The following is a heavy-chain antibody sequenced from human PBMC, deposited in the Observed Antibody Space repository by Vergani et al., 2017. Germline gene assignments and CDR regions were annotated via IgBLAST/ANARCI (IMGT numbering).Heavy chain of an antibody. Sequence: QVQLVESGGGVVQPGGSLRLSCAASGFTFTNYGMHWVRQAPGKGLEWIGSIYYSENKFYNPSLESRVTLSIDTTKNQFSLKLKSVTAADTAVYYCARCFRDEGMIYGGTVENWFDPWGQGTLVTVSS. CDR3: ARCFRDEGMIYGGTVENWFDP. CDR1: GFTFTNYG. D-gene: IGHD3-22*01. V-gene: IGHV3-33*01. CDR2: IYYSENK. J-gene: IGHJ5*02.